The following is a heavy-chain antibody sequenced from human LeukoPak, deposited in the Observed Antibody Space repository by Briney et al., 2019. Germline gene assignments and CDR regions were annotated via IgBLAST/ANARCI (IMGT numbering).Heavy chain of an antibody. CDR3: ARDVGYDYVWGSYRYTQGSRVGYFDY. Sequence: TLSLTCTVSGGSISSGGYYWSWIRQPPGKGLEWIGYIYHSGSTYYNPSLKSRVTISVDRSKNQFSLKLSSVTAADTAVYYCARDVGYDYVWGSYRYTQGSRVGYFDYWGQGTLVTVSS. CDR2: IYHSGST. V-gene: IGHV4-30-2*01. J-gene: IGHJ4*02. D-gene: IGHD3-16*02. CDR1: GGSISSGGYY.